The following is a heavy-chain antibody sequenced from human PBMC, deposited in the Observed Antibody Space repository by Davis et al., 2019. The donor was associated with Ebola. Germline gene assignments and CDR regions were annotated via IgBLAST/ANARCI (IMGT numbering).Heavy chain of an antibody. V-gene: IGHV1-18*01. CDR2: ISAYNGNT. J-gene: IGHJ5*02. Sequence: ASVKVSCKASGYTFTSYGISWVRQAPGQGLEWMGWISAYNGNTNYAQKFQGRVTITADESTSTAYMELSSLRSEDTAVYYCARDPAPQLGEPFDPWGQGTLVTVSS. D-gene: IGHD3-16*01. CDR3: ARDPAPQLGEPFDP. CDR1: GYTFTSYG.